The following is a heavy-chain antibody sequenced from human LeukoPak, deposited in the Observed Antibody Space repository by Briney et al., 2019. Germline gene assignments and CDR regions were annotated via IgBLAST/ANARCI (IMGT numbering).Heavy chain of an antibody. D-gene: IGHD5-24*01. J-gene: IGHJ3*02. Sequence: ASVKVSCKASGDTFSSYGITWVRQAPGQGLEWMGWIRSYNGNTNYAQKLQGRVTITADESTSTAYMELSSLRSEDTAVYYCARGRDPGAFDIWGQGTMVTVSS. CDR1: GDTFSSYG. V-gene: IGHV1-18*01. CDR3: ARGRDPGAFDI. CDR2: IRSYNGNT.